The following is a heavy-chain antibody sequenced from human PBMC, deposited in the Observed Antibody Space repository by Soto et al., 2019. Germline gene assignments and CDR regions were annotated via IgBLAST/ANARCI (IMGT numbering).Heavy chain of an antibody. CDR2: INAGNGNT. CDR1: GYTFTSYA. Sequence: ASVKVSCKASGYTFTSYAMHWVRQAPGQRLEWMGWINAGNGNTKYSQKFQGRVTITRDTSASTAYMELSSLRSEDTAVYYCARDPDYYDSSGLDFQHWGQGTLVTVSS. D-gene: IGHD3-22*01. CDR3: ARDPDYYDSSGLDFQH. J-gene: IGHJ1*01. V-gene: IGHV1-3*01.